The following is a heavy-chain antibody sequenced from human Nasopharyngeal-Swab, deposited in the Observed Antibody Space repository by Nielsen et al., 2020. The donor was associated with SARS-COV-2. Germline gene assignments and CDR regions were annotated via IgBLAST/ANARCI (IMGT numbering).Heavy chain of an antibody. CDR1: GLTFSSYG. CDR2: IWYDGSNK. CDR3: ARELGAGGSYDCWSGYLYYYGMDV. Sequence: GESLNISCAASGLTFSSYGMHWGRQAPGKGLEWVAVIWYDGSNKYYADSVKGRFTISRDNSKNTLYLQMNSLRAEDTAVYYCARELGAGGSYDCWSGYLYYYGMDVWGQGTTVTVSS. D-gene: IGHD3-3*01. J-gene: IGHJ6*02. V-gene: IGHV3-33*01.